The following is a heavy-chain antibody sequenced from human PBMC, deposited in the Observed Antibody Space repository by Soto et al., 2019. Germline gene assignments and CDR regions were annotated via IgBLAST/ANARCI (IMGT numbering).Heavy chain of an antibody. CDR1: GFTFSSYA. Sequence: EVQLLESGGGLVQPGGSLRLSCAASGFTFSSYAMSWVRQAPGKGLEWVSAISGSGGSTYYADSVKGRFTISRDNSKNTLYLQMNSLRAEDTSVYYCAKSTDIVLMVYAIGYWGQGTLVTVSS. J-gene: IGHJ4*02. V-gene: IGHV3-23*01. D-gene: IGHD2-8*01. CDR2: ISGSGGST. CDR3: AKSTDIVLMVYAIGY.